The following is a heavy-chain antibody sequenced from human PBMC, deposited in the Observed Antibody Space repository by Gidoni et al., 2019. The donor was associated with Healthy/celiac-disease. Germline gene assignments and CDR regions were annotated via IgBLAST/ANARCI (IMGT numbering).Heavy chain of an antibody. D-gene: IGHD3-10*01. CDR2: INSDGSST. CDR1: GFTFSSYW. Sequence: EVQLVESGGGLVQPGGSLRLSCAASGFTFSSYWMHWVRQAPGKGLVWVSRINSDGSSTSYADSVKGRFTISRDNAKNTLYLQMNSLRAEDTAVYYCARDRVWFGEGDAFDIWGQGTMVTVSS. V-gene: IGHV3-74*01. J-gene: IGHJ3*02. CDR3: ARDRVWFGEGDAFDI.